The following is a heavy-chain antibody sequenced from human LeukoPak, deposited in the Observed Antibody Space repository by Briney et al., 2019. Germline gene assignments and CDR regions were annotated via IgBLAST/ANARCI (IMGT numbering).Heavy chain of an antibody. D-gene: IGHD3-10*01. Sequence: PGGSLRLSCAASGFTFSSYGMHWVRQAPGKGLEWVAFIRHDGSNKYYADSVKGRFTISRDNSKNTLYLQMNSLRAEDTAVYYCAKAPGPIDYWGQGTLVTVSS. J-gene: IGHJ4*02. CDR2: IRHDGSNK. CDR1: GFTFSSYG. CDR3: AKAPGPIDY. V-gene: IGHV3-30*02.